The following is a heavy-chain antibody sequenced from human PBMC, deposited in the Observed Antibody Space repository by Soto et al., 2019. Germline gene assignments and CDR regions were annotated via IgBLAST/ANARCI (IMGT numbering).Heavy chain of an antibody. CDR1: GYIFTNYY. J-gene: IGHJ4*02. D-gene: IGHD1-26*01. Sequence: AASVKVSCKTSGYIFTNYYIQWVRQAPGQGLEWMGWIDPNSGGTNYAQKFQGRVTMTRDTSDSTAYMELNRLTSDDTAVYYCARSSGSYSDFDYWGQGTLVTVSS. CDR2: IDPNSGGT. V-gene: IGHV1-2*02. CDR3: ARSSGSYSDFDY.